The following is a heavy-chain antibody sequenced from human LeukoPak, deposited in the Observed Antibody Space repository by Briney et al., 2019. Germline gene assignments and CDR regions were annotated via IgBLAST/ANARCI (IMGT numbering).Heavy chain of an antibody. V-gene: IGHV1-24*01. CDR1: GYTLTELS. CDR2: FDPEDGET. J-gene: IGHJ4*02. CDR3: ATFDYYDSSLPSY. Sequence: ALVKVSCKVSGYTLTELSMHWVRQAPGKGLEWMGGFDPEDGETIYAQKFQGRVTMTEDTSTDTAYKELSSLRSEDTAVYYCATFDYYDSSLPSYWGQGTLVTVSS. D-gene: IGHD3-22*01.